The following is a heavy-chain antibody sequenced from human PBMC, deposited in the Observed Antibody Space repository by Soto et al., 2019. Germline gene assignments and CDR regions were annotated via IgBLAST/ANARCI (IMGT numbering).Heavy chain of an antibody. Sequence: SETLSLTCAVSGYSISSGYHWGWIRQPPGKGLEWIGSIYHSGSTYYNPSLKSRVTISVDTSKNQFSLKLNSVTAADTAVYYCARAAKRGGVTDNWFDPWGRGTLVTVSS. D-gene: IGHD3-16*01. CDR1: GYSISSGYH. CDR3: ARAAKRGGVTDNWFDP. CDR2: IYHSGST. J-gene: IGHJ5*02. V-gene: IGHV4-38-2*01.